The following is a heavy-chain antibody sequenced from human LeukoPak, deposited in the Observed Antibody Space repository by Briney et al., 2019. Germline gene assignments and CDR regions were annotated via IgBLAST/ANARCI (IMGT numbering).Heavy chain of an antibody. CDR1: GFTFSSYS. D-gene: IGHD3-10*01. CDR3: ARAELLWFGELWERAFDI. Sequence: GGSLRLLCAASGFTFSSYSMNWVRQAPGKGLEWVSSISSSSSYIYYADPVKGRFTISRDNAKNSLYLQMNSLRAEDTAVYYCARAELLWFGELWERAFDIWGQGTMVTVSS. J-gene: IGHJ3*02. V-gene: IGHV3-21*01. CDR2: ISSSSSYI.